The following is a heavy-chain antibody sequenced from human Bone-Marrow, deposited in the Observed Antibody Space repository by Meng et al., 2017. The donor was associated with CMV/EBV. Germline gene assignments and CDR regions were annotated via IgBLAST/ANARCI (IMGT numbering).Heavy chain of an antibody. Sequence: GESLKISCAASGFTFSSYAMNWVRQAPGKGLEWVSTISGSDHSTYYAGSVKGRFTISRDNAKNSLYLQMNSLRAEDTAVYYCAPSGLWFWGQGTLVTVSS. V-gene: IGHV3-23*01. CDR3: APSGLWF. J-gene: IGHJ4*02. D-gene: IGHD5-18*01. CDR1: GFTFSSYA. CDR2: ISGSDHST.